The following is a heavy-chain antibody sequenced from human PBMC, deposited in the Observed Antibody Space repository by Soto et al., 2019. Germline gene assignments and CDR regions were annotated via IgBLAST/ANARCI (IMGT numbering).Heavy chain of an antibody. Sequence: EASVKVSCKASGYTFTSYYMHWVRQAPGQGLEWMGIINPSGGSTSYAQKFQGRVIMTMDTSTTTVYMELRSLRPDDTAVYLCAREGILGLFDAYDLWGQGTMVTVSS. D-gene: IGHD3-3*01. J-gene: IGHJ3*01. CDR2: INPSGGST. V-gene: IGHV1-46*01. CDR1: GYTFTSYY. CDR3: AREGILGLFDAYDL.